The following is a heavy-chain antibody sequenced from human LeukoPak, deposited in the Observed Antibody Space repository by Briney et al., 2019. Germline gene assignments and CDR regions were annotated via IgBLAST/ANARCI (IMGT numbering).Heavy chain of an antibody. CDR3: AREYSSSPHSYYYYYMDV. Sequence: ASVKVSCKASGYTFTSYGISWVRQAPGQGLEWMGRIIPIFGTANYAQKFQGRVTIITDESTSTAYMELSSLRSEDTAVYYCAREYSSSPHSYYYYYMDVWGKGTTVTVSS. J-gene: IGHJ6*03. CDR2: IIPIFGTA. CDR1: GYTFTSYG. V-gene: IGHV1-69*05. D-gene: IGHD6-6*01.